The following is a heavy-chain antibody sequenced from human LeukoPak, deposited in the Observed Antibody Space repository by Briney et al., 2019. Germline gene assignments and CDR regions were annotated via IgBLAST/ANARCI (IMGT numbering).Heavy chain of an antibody. CDR1: GFTVSSNY. D-gene: IGHD2-15*01. CDR3: ARDLPEVYCSGGSCPLDY. J-gene: IGHJ4*02. V-gene: IGHV3-74*01. CDR2: INSDGSST. Sequence: GGSLRLSCAASGFTVSSNYMSWVRQAPGKGLVWVSRINSDGSSTSYADSVKGRFTISRDNAKNTLYLQMNSLRAEDTAVYYCARDLPEVYCSGGSCPLDYWGQGTLVTVSS.